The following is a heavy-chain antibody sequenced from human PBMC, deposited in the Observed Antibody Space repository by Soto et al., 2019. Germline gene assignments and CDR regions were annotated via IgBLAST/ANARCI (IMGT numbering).Heavy chain of an antibody. Sequence: QVQLVQSGAEVKKPGASVKVSCKASGYTFTSYYMHWVRQAPGQGLEWMGIINPSGGSTSYAQKCQGRVTMTRDTSTSTAYMGLGSLGSEDLAVYYWAGGGLWFGELSRNVDYWGQGTLVTVSS. J-gene: IGHJ4*02. CDR1: GYTFTSYY. D-gene: IGHD3-10*01. CDR2: INPSGGST. V-gene: IGHV1-46*01. CDR3: AGGGLWFGELSRNVDY.